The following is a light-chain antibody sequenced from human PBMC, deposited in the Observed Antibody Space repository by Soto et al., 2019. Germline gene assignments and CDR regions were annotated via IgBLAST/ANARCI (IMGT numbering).Light chain of an antibody. Sequence: DIQMTQSPSSLSASEGDRVTLTCRASQSISRYLNWYQQKPGRAPKLLMYGASNLHNGVPSRFSGSGSGTDFTLTISNLQPEDFATYYCQQSYGTPRSFGGGTKVEIK. V-gene: IGKV1-39*01. CDR2: GAS. CDR3: QQSYGTPRS. J-gene: IGKJ4*01. CDR1: QSISRY.